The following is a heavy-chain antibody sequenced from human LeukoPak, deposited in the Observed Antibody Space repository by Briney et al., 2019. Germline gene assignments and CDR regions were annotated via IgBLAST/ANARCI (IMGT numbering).Heavy chain of an antibody. CDR1: GFTFSSYA. Sequence: GGSLRLSCAASGFTFSSYAMSWVRQAPGKGLEWVSAMSGSGGSTYYPDSVKGRFTISRDNSKNTLYLQMSSLRAEDTAVYYCAKLIAVADLPFDYWGQGSLVTVSS. D-gene: IGHD6-19*01. V-gene: IGHV3-23*01. CDR3: AKLIAVADLPFDY. CDR2: MSGSGGST. J-gene: IGHJ4*02.